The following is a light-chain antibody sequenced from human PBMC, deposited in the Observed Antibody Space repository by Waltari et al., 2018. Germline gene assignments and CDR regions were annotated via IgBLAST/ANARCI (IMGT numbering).Light chain of an antibody. CDR3: ATSDDGLPGWV. J-gene: IGLJ3*02. CDR1: NPNLGSNS. CDR2: GDS. Sequence: QPVVTQPPSASGTPGQRVTLPCSGRNPNLGSNSVNWYPHLPGAAPKLLIYGDSHRPSGVPDRFSGSKSDTSASLSISGLQSEDEADYYCATSDDGLPGWVFGGGTKLTVV. V-gene: IGLV1-44*01.